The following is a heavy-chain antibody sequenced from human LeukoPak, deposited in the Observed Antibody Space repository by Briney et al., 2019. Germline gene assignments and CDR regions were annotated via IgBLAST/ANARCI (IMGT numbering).Heavy chain of an antibody. Sequence: GGSLRLXCAASGFTFSTYAMTWVRQAPGKGLEWVSSISGSGGNTYYADSVKGRFTISRDNSKNTLYLQMNSLRAEDTAVYYCAKPEVRYFDWLLYFDQWGQGTLVTVSS. CDR2: ISGSGGNT. CDR3: AKPEVRYFDWLLYFDQ. J-gene: IGHJ4*02. V-gene: IGHV3-23*01. CDR1: GFTFSTYA. D-gene: IGHD3-9*01.